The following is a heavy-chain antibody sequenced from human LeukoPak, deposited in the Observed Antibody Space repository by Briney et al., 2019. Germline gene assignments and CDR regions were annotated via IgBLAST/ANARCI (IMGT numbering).Heavy chain of an antibody. V-gene: IGHV1-2*02. CDR3: ARWRNWNGSWFDP. D-gene: IGHD1-1*01. CDR1: GYTFTGYY. CDR2: INPNSGGT. J-gene: IGHJ5*02. Sequence: ASVKVSCKASGYTFTGYYMHWVRQAPGQGLEWMGWINPNSGGTNYAQKFQGRVTMTRDTSISTAYMELSRLRSDDTAVYYCARWRNWNGSWFDPWGQGTLVTVSS.